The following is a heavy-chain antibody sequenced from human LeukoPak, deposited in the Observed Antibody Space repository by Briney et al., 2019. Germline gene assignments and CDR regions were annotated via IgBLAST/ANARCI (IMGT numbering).Heavy chain of an antibody. CDR2: IKSKTDGGTT. V-gene: IGHV3-15*01. J-gene: IGHJ3*02. CDR1: GVTVSSNY. D-gene: IGHD3-10*01. CDR3: TTSGAGTVLLLFGELSPDDGFDI. Sequence: PGGSLRLSWAASGVTVSSNYMTWVRQAPGKGLEWVGRIKSKTDGGTTDYAAPVKGRFTISRDDSKNTLYLQMDSLKTEDTGVYYCTTSGAGTVLLLFGELSPDDGFDIWGQGTMVTVSS.